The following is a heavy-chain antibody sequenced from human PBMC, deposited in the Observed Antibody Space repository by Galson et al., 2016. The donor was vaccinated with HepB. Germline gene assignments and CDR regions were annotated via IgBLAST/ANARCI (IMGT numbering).Heavy chain of an antibody. CDR2: IYFSGTT. CDR3: ARTMVRGVTPDS. V-gene: IGHV4-31*03. J-gene: IGHJ4*02. Sequence: TLSLTCTVSGGFISSGGHYWSWIRQHPGKGLEWIGYIYFSGTTYYNPSLKSRVTISVDTSRNQFSLKLRSVTAADTAVYYCARTMVRGVTPDSWGQGTLVTVSS. D-gene: IGHD3-10*01. CDR1: GGFISSGGHY.